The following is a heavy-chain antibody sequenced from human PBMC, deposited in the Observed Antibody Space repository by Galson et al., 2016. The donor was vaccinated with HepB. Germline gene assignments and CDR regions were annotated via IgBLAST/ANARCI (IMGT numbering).Heavy chain of an antibody. CDR3: ARDRRYGDYHRMDV. Sequence: SVKVSCKASGYTFISHGISWVRQAPGQGLEWMGWISAHNGNTNYAQKIQGRVTLTTETSTRTAYMELRSLRPDDTAVYYCARDRRYGDYHRMDVWGKGTTVTVSS. J-gene: IGHJ6*04. V-gene: IGHV1-18*04. CDR2: ISAHNGNT. CDR1: GYTFISHG. D-gene: IGHD4-17*01.